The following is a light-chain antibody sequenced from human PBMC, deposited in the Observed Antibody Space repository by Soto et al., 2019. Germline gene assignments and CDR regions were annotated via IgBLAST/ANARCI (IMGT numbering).Light chain of an antibody. V-gene: IGKV3-20*01. Sequence: EIVLTQSPGTLSLSPRERATLSCRASQSVNDNYLAWYQHKPGQAPRLLIYGASSRPPGIPDRFSGSGSGTDFTLTISRLEPEDFAIYYCQQYSASPRTFGQGTQVEVK. CDR3: QQYSASPRT. CDR2: GAS. CDR1: QSVNDNY. J-gene: IGKJ1*01.